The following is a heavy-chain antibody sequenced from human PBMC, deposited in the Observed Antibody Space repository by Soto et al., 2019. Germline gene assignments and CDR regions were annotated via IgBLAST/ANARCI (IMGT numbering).Heavy chain of an antibody. CDR3: ARWSYLDY. CDR2: ISGSDGKT. D-gene: IGHD3-3*01. CDR1: GFSFGSYA. J-gene: IGHJ4*02. Sequence: GSLRLSCAASGFSFGSYALSWVRQAPGKGLEWISTISGSDGKTFYADSVKGRFSISRDTSQSTLYLQMNSLRADDTAMYYCARWSYLDYWGQGTRVTVSS. V-gene: IGHV3-23*01.